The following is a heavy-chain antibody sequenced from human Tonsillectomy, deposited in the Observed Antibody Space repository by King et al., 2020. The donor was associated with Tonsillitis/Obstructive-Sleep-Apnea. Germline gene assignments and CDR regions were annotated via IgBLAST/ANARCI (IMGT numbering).Heavy chain of an antibody. Sequence: VQLVESGGGLVKPGGSLRLSCAASGFTFSSYSMNWVRQAPGKGLEWVSSISSSSSYIYYADSVKGRFTISRDNDKNSLYLQMNSLRAEDTAVYYCARDLFRSIRTSGSSPYWYFDLWGRGTLVTVSS. CDR1: GFTFSSYS. D-gene: IGHD2-2*01. V-gene: IGHV3-21*01. CDR3: ARDLFRSIRTSGSSPYWYFDL. J-gene: IGHJ2*01. CDR2: ISSSSSYI.